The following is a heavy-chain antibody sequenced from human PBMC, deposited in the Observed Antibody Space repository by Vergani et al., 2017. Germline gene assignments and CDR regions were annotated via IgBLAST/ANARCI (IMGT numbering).Heavy chain of an antibody. CDR3: AKDMGAVAITIDY. D-gene: IGHD6-19*01. CDR2: IWYDGSNK. CDR1: GFTFSSYG. V-gene: IGHV3-33*06. Sequence: QVQLVESGGGVVQPGRSLRLSCAASGFTFSSYGMHWVRQAPGKGLEWVAVIWYDGSNKYYADSVKGRFTISRDNSKNTLYLQMNSLRAEDTALYYCAKDMGAVAITIDYWGQGTLVTVSS. J-gene: IGHJ4*02.